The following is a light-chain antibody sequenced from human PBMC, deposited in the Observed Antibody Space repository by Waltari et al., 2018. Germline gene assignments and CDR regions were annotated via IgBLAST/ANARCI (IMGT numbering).Light chain of an antibody. J-gene: IGLJ1*01. Sequence: SYVLTQPPSVSVAPGETARLTCGANNIESKSVHWYRQRPGQAPVLVISYDSDRPSGIPDRLSGSNSGNTATLTISRVEAGDEADYYCQVWDANTDPGVFGTGTEVTVL. V-gene: IGLV3-21*01. CDR1: NIESKS. CDR2: YDS. CDR3: QVWDANTDPGV.